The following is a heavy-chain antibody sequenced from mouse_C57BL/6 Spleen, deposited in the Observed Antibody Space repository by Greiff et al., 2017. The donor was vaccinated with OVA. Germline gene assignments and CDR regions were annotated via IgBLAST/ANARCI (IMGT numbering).Heavy chain of an antibody. Sequence: VQLQQSGAELVKPGASVKLSCKASGYTFTEYTIHWVKQRSGQGLEWIGWFYPGSGSIKYNEKFKDKATLTAYKSSSTVYMELSRLTSEDSAVYFCARHEDKTGVTTVVAYFDYWGQGTTLTVSS. CDR3: ARHEDKTGVTTVVAYFDY. D-gene: IGHD1-1*01. J-gene: IGHJ2*01. CDR2: FYPGSGSI. CDR1: GYTFTEYT. V-gene: IGHV1-62-2*01.